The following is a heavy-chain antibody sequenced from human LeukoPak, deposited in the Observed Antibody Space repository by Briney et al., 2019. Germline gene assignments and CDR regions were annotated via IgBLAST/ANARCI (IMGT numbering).Heavy chain of an antibody. CDR1: GGSISSSSYY. CDR3: ARGEMAAAGKGEWFDP. Sequence: SETLSLTCTVSGGSISSSSYYWGWIRQPPGKGLEWIGSIYHSGSTYYNPSLKSRVTISVDTSKNQFSLKLSSVTAADTAVYYCARGEMAAAGKGEWFDPWGQGTLVTVSS. J-gene: IGHJ5*02. D-gene: IGHD5-24*01. CDR2: IYHSGST. V-gene: IGHV4-39*07.